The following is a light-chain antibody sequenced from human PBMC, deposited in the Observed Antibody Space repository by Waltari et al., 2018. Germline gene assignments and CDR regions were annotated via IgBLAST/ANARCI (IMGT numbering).Light chain of an antibody. CDR1: QSISSY. V-gene: IGKV1-39*01. Sequence: IQMTQSPSSLSPSVGVRVTLTCRASQSISSYLTWYQQKPGKAPKLLTYAASRLQSGVTLRFSGSGSGTEFTHNSSSLQPEEFATYDCQQSYSTPPTFGQGTKLEIK. CDR2: AAS. J-gene: IGKJ2*01. CDR3: QQSYSTPPT.